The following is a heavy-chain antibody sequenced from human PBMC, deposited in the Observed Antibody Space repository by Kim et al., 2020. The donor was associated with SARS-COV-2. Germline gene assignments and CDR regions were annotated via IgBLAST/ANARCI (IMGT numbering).Heavy chain of an antibody. CDR3: AREEVTIFGVVIKIFDY. V-gene: IGHV1-69*04. CDR2: IIPILGIA. CDR1: GGTFSSYA. J-gene: IGHJ4*02. Sequence: SVKVSCKASGGTFSSYAISWVRQAPGQGLEWMGRIIPILGIANYAQKFQGRVTITADKSTSTAYMVLSSLRSEDTAVYYCAREEVTIFGVVIKIFDYWGQGTLVTVSS. D-gene: IGHD3-3*01.